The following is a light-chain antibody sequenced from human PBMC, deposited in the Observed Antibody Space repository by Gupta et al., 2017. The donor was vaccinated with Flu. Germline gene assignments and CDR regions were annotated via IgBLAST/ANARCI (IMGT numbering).Light chain of an antibody. CDR3: SSYGGSDNLV. V-gene: IGLV2-8*01. CDR1: TSDVGGYDY. J-gene: IGLJ2*01. CDR2: EVT. Sequence: VAISCTGTTSDVGGYDYVSWYQQHPGKAPKLIIYEVTKRPSGVPARFSGSKSGNTASLTVSGLQAEDEADYYCSSYGGSDNLVFAGGTRLTVL.